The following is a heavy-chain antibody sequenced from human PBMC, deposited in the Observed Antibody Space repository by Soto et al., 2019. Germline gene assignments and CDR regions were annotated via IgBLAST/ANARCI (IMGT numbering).Heavy chain of an antibody. J-gene: IGHJ4*02. CDR2: ISESGGST. CDR1: GFIFSDYA. CDR3: AKRSPYSSGWYSPIFDY. V-gene: IGHV3-23*01. Sequence: GGSLRLSCAASGFIFSDYAMSWVRQAPGKGLEWVSVISESGGSTHYADSVRGRFTVSRDNSKNSLSLRMNSLRDEDTAVYFCAKRSPYSSGWYSPIFDYWGQGALVTVLL. D-gene: IGHD6-13*01.